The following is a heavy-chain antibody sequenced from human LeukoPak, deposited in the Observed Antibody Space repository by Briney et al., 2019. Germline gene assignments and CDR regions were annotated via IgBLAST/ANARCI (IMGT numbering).Heavy chain of an antibody. V-gene: IGHV3-11*04. D-gene: IGHD3-16*01. CDR2: ISTTSTTI. J-gene: IGHJ4*02. Sequence: GGSLRLSCAASGFTFSDYHMSWIRQAPGKALEWVSYISTTSTTIYYADSVKGRFTISRNNAKNSLFLQMNSLRAEDTAVYYCVRDWGSGWFRYWGQGTLVTVSS. CDR1: GFTFSDYH. CDR3: VRDWGSGWFRY.